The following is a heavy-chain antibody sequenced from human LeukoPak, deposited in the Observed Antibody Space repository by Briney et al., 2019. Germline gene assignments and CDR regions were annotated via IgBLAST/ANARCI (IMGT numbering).Heavy chain of an antibody. CDR2: IYYSGST. Sequence: QPSETLSLTCTVSDGSISSYYWSWIRQPPGKGLEWIGHIYYSGSTNYNPSLKSRVTTSVDTSNNQYSLKLSSVTAADTAVYYCARVGGTNFYYYGMDVWGQGTTVTVSS. CDR3: ARVGGTNFYYYGMDV. V-gene: IGHV4-59*01. D-gene: IGHD1-26*01. CDR1: DGSISSYY. J-gene: IGHJ6*02.